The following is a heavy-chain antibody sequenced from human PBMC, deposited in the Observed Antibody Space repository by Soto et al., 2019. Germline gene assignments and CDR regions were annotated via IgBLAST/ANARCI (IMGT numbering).Heavy chain of an antibody. V-gene: IGHV3-23*01. D-gene: IGHD3-10*01. J-gene: IGHJ6*03. CDR2: ISGSGGST. CDR3: AKQHQIWFGELYYYYYMDV. CDR1: GFTFSSYA. Sequence: PGGSLRLSCAASGFTFSSYAMSWVRQAPGKGLEWVSAISGSGGSTYYADSVKGRFTISRDNSKNTLYLQMNSLRAEDTAVYYCAKQHQIWFGELYYYYYMDVWGKGTTVTVSS.